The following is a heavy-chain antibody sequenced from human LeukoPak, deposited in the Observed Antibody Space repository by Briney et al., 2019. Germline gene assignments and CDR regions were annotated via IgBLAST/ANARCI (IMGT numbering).Heavy chain of an antibody. J-gene: IGHJ4*02. V-gene: IGHV3-7*01. CDR1: GFTFSSYW. CDR3: ARDMYNWNDKWPAAFDY. CDR2: IKQDGSEK. Sequence: GGSLRLSCAASGFTFSSYWMSWVRQAPGKGLEWVANIKQDGSEKYYVDSVKGRFTISRDSAENSLYLQMNSLRAEDTTVYYCARDMYNWNDKWPAAFDYWGQGTLVTVSS. D-gene: IGHD1-20*01.